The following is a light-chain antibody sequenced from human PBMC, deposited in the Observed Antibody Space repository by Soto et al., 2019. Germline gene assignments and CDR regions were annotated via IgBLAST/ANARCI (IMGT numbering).Light chain of an antibody. Sequence: EIVLTQSPAPLSLSPGERATLSCRASQSVSSYLAWYQQKPGQDPRLLIYDASNRATGIPARFSGSGSGTDFTLTISSLEPEDFAVYYCQQRSNWPPYTFGQGTKLEIK. J-gene: IGKJ2*01. CDR1: QSVSSY. CDR2: DAS. V-gene: IGKV3-11*01. CDR3: QQRSNWPPYT.